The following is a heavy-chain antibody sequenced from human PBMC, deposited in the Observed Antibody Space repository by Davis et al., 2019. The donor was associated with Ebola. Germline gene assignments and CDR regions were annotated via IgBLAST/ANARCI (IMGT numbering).Heavy chain of an antibody. V-gene: IGHV3-23*01. Sequence: GESLKISCAASGFVFSSYVMSWVRRAPGKGLEWVSTLGLSDDTYYADSVKGRFTISRDNSKNTLHLQMNSLRVEDTAIYYCAKDTSNIWFDIWGQGTMVTVSS. CDR1: GFVFSSYV. D-gene: IGHD1-26*01. J-gene: IGHJ3*02. CDR3: AKDTSNIWFDI. CDR2: LGLSDDT.